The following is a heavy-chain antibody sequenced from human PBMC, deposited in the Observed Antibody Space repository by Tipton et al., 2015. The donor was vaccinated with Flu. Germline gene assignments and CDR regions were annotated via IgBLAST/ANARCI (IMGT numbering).Heavy chain of an antibody. J-gene: IGHJ3*02. CDR1: GASINNYY. D-gene: IGHD3-10*01. V-gene: IGHV4-59*07. CDR2: IYYSGNT. CDR3: SSYYIRAFDI. Sequence: TLSLTCTVSGASINNYYWSWIRQPPGKGLEWIGYIYYSGNTNYNPSLMSRVTMSLDASKSHFSLKLSSVTAADTAMYYCSSYYIRAFDIWGQGTMVTVSS.